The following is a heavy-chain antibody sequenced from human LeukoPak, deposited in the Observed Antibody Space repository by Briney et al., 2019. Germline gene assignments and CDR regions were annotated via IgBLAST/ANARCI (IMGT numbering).Heavy chain of an antibody. J-gene: IGHJ3*02. CDR2: IYYSGST. D-gene: IGHD6-25*01. CDR3: ARERLRIHVFDI. Sequence: SETLSLTCTVSGGSISSSSYYWGWIRQPPGKGLEWIGSIYYSGSTYYNPSLKSRVTISVDTSKNQFSLKLSSVTAADTAVYYCARERLRIHVFDIWGQGTMVTVSS. CDR1: GGSISSSSYY. V-gene: IGHV4-39*07.